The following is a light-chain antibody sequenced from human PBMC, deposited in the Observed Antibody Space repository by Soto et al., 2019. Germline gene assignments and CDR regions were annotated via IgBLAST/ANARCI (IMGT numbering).Light chain of an antibody. CDR3: SSYTTSNTRQIV. J-gene: IGLJ1*01. Sequence: QSVLTQPASVSGPPGQSITISCTGTSSDVGGYNYVSWYQHHPGKAPKLMIFDVSNRPSGVSNRFSGSKSGNTASLIISGLQPEDEADYYCSSYTTSNTRQIVFGTGTKVTVL. V-gene: IGLV2-14*03. CDR1: SSDVGGYNY. CDR2: DVS.